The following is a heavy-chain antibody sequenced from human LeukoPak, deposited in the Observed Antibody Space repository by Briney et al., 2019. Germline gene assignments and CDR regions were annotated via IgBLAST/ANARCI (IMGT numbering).Heavy chain of an antibody. CDR2: VHTSGST. J-gene: IGHJ5*02. D-gene: IGHD1-26*01. V-gene: IGHV4-4*07. CDR1: GVSISTYY. Sequence: SETLSLTCTVSGVSISTYYWSWIRQPAGKGLEWIGRVHTSGSTNYNPSLKSRVTISVDNSKKQFSLKLSSATAADTAVYYCARGLVGTTGEQNWFDPWGQGTLVTVSS. CDR3: ARGLVGTTGEQNWFDP.